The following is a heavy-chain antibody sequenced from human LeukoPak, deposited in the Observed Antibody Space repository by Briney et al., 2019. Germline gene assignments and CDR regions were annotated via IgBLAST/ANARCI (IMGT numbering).Heavy chain of an antibody. J-gene: IGHJ1*01. V-gene: IGHV3-9*01. CDR3: AKATRDGYNQGYFQH. Sequence: GGSLRLSCAASGFTFDDYAMHWVRQAPGKGLEWVSGISWNSGSIGYADSVKGRFTISRDNAKNSLYLQMNSLRAEDTALYYCAKATRDGYNQGYFQHWGQGTLVTVSS. CDR1: GFTFDDYA. CDR2: ISWNSGSI. D-gene: IGHD5-24*01.